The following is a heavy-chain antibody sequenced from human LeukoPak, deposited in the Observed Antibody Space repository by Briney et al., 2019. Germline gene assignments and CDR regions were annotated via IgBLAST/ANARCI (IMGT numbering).Heavy chain of an antibody. J-gene: IGHJ2*01. Sequence: GGSLRLSCAASGFTFSSYDMHWVRQATGKGLEWVSATGTAGDTYYPGSVKGRFTISRENAKNSLYLQMNSLRAGDTAVYYCARYGSGSPNWYFDLWGRGTLVTVSS. CDR3: ARYGSGSPNWYFDL. V-gene: IGHV3-13*01. CDR1: GFTFSSYD. CDR2: TGTAGDT. D-gene: IGHD1-26*01.